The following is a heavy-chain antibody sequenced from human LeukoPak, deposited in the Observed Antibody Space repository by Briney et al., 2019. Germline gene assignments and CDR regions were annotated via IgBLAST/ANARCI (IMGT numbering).Heavy chain of an antibody. CDR2: IRYDGSNT. D-gene: IGHD3-9*01. CDR1: GFTFSNYG. J-gene: IGHJ5*02. V-gene: IGHV3-33*01. Sequence: PGGSLRLSCAASGFTFSNYGMHGVRQAPGKGLKGVAVIRYDGSNTYYADSVKGRFTISRDNSKNSLYLQMNSLSVEDTAVYYCARDTARAERYFNTWGQGTLDTVSS. CDR3: ARDTARAERYFNT.